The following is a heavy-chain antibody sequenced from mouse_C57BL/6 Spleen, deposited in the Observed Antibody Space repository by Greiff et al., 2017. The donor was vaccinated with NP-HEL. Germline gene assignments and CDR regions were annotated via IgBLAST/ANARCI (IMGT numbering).Heavy chain of an antibody. V-gene: IGHV5-17*01. CDR2: ISSGSSTI. CDR3: AREAYDYGSSTGYFDV. D-gene: IGHD1-1*01. CDR1: GFTFSDYG. J-gene: IGHJ1*03. Sequence: DVQLVESGGGLVKPGGSLKLSCAASGFTFSDYGMHWVRQAPEKGLEWVAYISSGSSTIYYADTVKGRFTISRDNAKNTLFLQMTSLRSEDTAMYYCAREAYDYGSSTGYFDVWGTGTTVTVAS.